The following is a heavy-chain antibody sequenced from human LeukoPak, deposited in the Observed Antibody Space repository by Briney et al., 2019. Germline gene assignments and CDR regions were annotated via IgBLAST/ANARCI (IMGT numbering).Heavy chain of an antibody. CDR3: ARDGIAWFGDSLLYYGMDV. CDR2: ISSSSSYI. J-gene: IGHJ6*02. Sequence: KPGGSLRLSCAASGFTFSSYSMNWVRQAPGKGLEWVSSISSSSSYIYYADSVKGQFTISRDNAKNSLYLQMNSLRAEDTAVYYCARDGIAWFGDSLLYYGMDVWGQGTTVTVSS. D-gene: IGHD3-10*01. CDR1: GFTFSSYS. V-gene: IGHV3-21*01.